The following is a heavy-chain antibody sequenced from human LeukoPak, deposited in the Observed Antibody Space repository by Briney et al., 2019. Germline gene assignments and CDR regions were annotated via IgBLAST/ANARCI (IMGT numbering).Heavy chain of an antibody. CDR2: IWYDGSNK. CDR1: GFTFSSYG. Sequence: PGRSLRLSCAASGFTFSSYGMHWVRQAPGKGLEWVAVIWYDGSNKYYADSVKGRFTISRDNSKNTLYLQMNSLRAEDTAVYYCARDLRYFSGTFTGGPEGYFDYWGQGTLVTVSS. V-gene: IGHV3-33*01. CDR3: ARDLRYFSGTFTGGPEGYFDY. J-gene: IGHJ4*02. D-gene: IGHD3-9*01.